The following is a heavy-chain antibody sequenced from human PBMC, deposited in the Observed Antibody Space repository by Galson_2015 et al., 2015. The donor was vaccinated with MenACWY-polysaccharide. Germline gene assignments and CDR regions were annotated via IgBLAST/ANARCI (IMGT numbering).Heavy chain of an antibody. V-gene: IGHV5-51*01. CDR3: ATHAADEYFQY. CDR1: GYSFTNYW. Sequence: QPGAAVKKPGESLKISCKGSGYSFTNYWVGWVRQMPGKGLEWMGMIPPVDSDTRYSPSFQGQVTISADKSISTAYLQWSSLKASDTAMYYCATHAADEYFQYWGQGTLVTVSS. D-gene: IGHD6-25*01. CDR2: IPPVDSDT. J-gene: IGHJ1*01.